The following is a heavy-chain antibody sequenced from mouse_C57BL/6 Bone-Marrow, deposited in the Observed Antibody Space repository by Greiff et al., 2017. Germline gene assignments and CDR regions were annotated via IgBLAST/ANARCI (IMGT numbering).Heavy chain of an antibody. Sequence: EVKLQESGPGLVKPSQSLSLTCSVTGYSITSGYYWNWIRQFPGNKLEWMGYISYDGSNNYNPSLKNRISITRDTSKNQFFLKLNSVTTEDTATYYCAREADHYGPFAYWGQGTLVTVSA. CDR3: AREADHYGPFAY. D-gene: IGHD1-2*01. CDR1: GYSITSGYY. J-gene: IGHJ3*01. CDR2: ISYDGSN. V-gene: IGHV3-6*01.